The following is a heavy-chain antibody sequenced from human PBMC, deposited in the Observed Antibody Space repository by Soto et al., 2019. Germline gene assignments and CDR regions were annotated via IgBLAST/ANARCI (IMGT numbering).Heavy chain of an antibody. V-gene: IGHV3-21*01. Sequence: GGSLRLSCAASGFPFSTYNMNWVRQAPGKGLEWVSSISSRTTDMYYANSVKGRFTISRDNAKNSLYLHLKSLRAEDTAVYYCARPYSGSYSFDHWGQGTLVTVSS. CDR3: ARPYSGSYSFDH. J-gene: IGHJ4*02. D-gene: IGHD1-26*01. CDR2: ISSRTTDM. CDR1: GFPFSTYN.